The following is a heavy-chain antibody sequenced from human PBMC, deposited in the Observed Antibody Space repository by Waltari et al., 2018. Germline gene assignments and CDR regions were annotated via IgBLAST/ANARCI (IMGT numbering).Heavy chain of an antibody. V-gene: IGHV3-74*01. CDR2: INTDGSGI. J-gene: IGHJ6*02. D-gene: IGHD1-26*01. CDR3: VGATAYWDV. Sequence: ELQLVESGGGLVQPGGSLRLSCEGSGITLSSYWMHWVRQTPGKGLVLRSRINTDGSGITYADSGKGRFTISRDDSKNTLYLQMNSLRAEDTGVYYCVGATAYWDVWGQGTTVTVSS. CDR1: GITLSSYW.